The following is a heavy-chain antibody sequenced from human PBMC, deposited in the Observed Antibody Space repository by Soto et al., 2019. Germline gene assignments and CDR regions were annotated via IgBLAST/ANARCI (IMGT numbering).Heavy chain of an antibody. D-gene: IGHD6-19*01. Sequence: SETLSLTCTVSGGSISSSSYYWGWIRQPPGKGLEWIGSIYYSGSTYYNPSLKSRVTISVDTSKNQFSLKLSSVTAADTAVYYCARSGIAVEGWFDPWGQGTLVTVSS. V-gene: IGHV4-39*01. CDR3: ARSGIAVEGWFDP. CDR2: IYYSGST. CDR1: GGSISSSSYY. J-gene: IGHJ5*02.